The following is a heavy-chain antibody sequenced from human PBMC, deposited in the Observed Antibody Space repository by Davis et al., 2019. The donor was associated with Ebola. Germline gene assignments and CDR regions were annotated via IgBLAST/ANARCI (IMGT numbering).Heavy chain of an antibody. J-gene: IGHJ6*02. CDR2: ISYDGSNK. CDR1: GFTFSSYA. Sequence: GESLKISCAASGFTFSSYAMHWVRQAPGKGLEWVAVISYDGSNKYYADSVKGRFTISRDNSKHTLYLQMNSLRAEDTAVYYCARDVAYCSGGSCFLYYYYGMDVWGQGTTVTVSS. V-gene: IGHV3-30-3*01. CDR3: ARDVAYCSGGSCFLYYYYGMDV. D-gene: IGHD2-15*01.